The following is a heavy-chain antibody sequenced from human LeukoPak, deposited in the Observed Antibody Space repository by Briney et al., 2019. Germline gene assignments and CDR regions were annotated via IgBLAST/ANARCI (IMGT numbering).Heavy chain of an antibody. V-gene: IGHV4-4*07. CDR2: IYTTGTT. J-gene: IGHJ4*02. CDR3: GRQGYTASYYFLDY. Sequence: PSETVSLTCTVSGRSINSYYWGWVRQSPGKGLEWIGRIYTTGTTQYNPSLKSRVTMSVDTSTNQFSLNLRSMTAADTAVYFCGRQGYTASYYFLDYWSQGTLVTVS. CDR1: GRSINSYY. D-gene: IGHD1-26*01.